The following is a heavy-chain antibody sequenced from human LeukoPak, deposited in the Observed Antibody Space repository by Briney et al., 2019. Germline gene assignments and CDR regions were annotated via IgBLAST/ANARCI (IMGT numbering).Heavy chain of an antibody. CDR3: ARHAGGYDRELDY. D-gene: IGHD5-12*01. CDR1: GGSISSSSSY. Sequence: SETLSLTCTVSGGSISSSSSYWGWICQPPGKGLEWIGSIYYSGSTYYNPSLKSRVTISVDTSKNQFSLKLSSVTAADTAVYYCARHAGGYDRELDYWGQGTLVTVSS. V-gene: IGHV4-39*01. J-gene: IGHJ4*02. CDR2: IYYSGST.